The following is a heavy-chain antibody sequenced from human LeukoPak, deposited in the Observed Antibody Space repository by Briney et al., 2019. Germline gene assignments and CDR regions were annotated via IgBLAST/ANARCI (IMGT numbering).Heavy chain of an antibody. CDR1: GGTFSSYA. CDR2: IIPIFGTA. D-gene: IGHD3-10*01. J-gene: IGHJ1*01. Sequence: ASVKVSCKASGGTFSSYAISWVRQAPGQGLEWMGGIIPIFGTANYAQKFQGRVTITADGSTSTAYMELSSLRSEDTAVYYCARDRTAVYSEYFQHWGQGTLVTVSS. V-gene: IGHV1-69*13. CDR3: ARDRTAVYSEYFQH.